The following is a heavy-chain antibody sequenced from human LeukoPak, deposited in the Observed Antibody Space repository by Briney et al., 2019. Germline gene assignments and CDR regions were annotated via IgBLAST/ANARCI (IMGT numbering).Heavy chain of an antibody. J-gene: IGHJ4*02. CDR2: MNPNSGNT. CDR3: ARGGGYSGYDSLTTGYYFDY. Sequence: ASVKVSCKASGYTFTSYDINWVRQATGQGLEWMGCMNPNSGNTGYAQKFQGRVTMTRNTSISTAYMELSSLRSEDTAVYYCARGGGYSGYDSLTTGYYFDYWGQGTLVTVSS. D-gene: IGHD5-12*01. V-gene: IGHV1-8*01. CDR1: GYTFTSYD.